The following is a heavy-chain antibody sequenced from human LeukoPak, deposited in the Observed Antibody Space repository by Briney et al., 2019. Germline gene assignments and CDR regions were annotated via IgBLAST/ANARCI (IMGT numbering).Heavy chain of an antibody. CDR1: GFTFSNYW. D-gene: IGHD4/OR15-4a*01. J-gene: IGHJ4*02. V-gene: IGHV3-7*01. CDR2: INLDGSER. CDR3: ASPYGGDY. Sequence: GGSLILSCAASGFTFSNYWMTWVRQAPGKGLEWVATINLDGSERYQVDSVKGRFTISRDNAKNSVYLQMNSLRAEDTAVYYCASPYGGDYWGQGTLVTVSS.